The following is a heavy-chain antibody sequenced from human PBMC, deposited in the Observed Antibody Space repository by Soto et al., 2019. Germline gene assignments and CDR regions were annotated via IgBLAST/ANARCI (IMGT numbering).Heavy chain of an antibody. CDR3: ARWTDIPWDLDC. CDR1: GGYISVYI. Sequence: SEALSLTCKVHGGYISVYIWSWVRQAPGKGLKIIDYIDSRVRTNYNPSITTRVTISVDMSKNKVSLKMASVVPGDMDVYTCARWTDIPWDLDCWSPGTLGTVSS. J-gene: IGHJ4*02. D-gene: IGHD2-15*01. V-gene: IGHV4-59*13. CDR2: IDSRVRT.